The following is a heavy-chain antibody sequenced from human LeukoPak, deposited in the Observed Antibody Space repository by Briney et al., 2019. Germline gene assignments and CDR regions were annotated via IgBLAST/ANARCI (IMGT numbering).Heavy chain of an antibody. J-gene: IGHJ4*02. CDR3: ARPRGYNPYYFDY. CDR1: GYNFTSYW. V-gene: IGHV5-51*01. CDR2: IYPSDSNT. Sequence: GTSLKISCKGFGYNFTSYWIGWVRQKPGKGLEWMGFIYPSDSNTRYSPPFQGQVTISADKSITTTYLQWSSLKASDTAMYYCARPRGYNPYYFDYWGQGTLVTVSS. D-gene: IGHD5-12*01.